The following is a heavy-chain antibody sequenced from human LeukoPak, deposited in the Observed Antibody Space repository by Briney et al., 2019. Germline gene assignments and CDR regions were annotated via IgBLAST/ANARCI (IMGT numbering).Heavy chain of an antibody. V-gene: IGHV4-39*07. CDR1: GGSISSSNYY. CDR2: MYYSGST. D-gene: IGHD6-19*01. CDR3: ARAGGSGLIDY. Sequence: SETLSLTCSVSGGSISSSNYYWSWIRQPAGKGLEWIGSMYYSGSTYYNLSLKSRVTISINTSKNQFSLKLSSVTAADTAVYYCARAGGSGLIDYWGQGTLVTVSS. J-gene: IGHJ4*02.